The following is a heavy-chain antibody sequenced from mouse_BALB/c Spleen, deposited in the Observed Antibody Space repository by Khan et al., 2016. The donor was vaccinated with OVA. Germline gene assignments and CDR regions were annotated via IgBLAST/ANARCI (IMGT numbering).Heavy chain of an antibody. Sequence: QVQLQQPGAELVRPGSSAKLSCKASGYTFTNHWINWVKQRPGQGLEWIGNIYPSDDYTNYNENFKDKATLTVDKSSSTAYMQLISPTSEDSAVYYCTRELRLHYYARDFWGQGTSVTVTS. D-gene: IGHD2-4*01. J-gene: IGHJ4*01. CDR1: GYTFTNHW. CDR3: TRELRLHYYARDF. CDR2: IYPSDDYT. V-gene: IGHV1-69*02.